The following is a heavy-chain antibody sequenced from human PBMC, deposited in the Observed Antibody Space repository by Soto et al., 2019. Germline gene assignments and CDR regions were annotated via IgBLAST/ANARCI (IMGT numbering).Heavy chain of an antibody. J-gene: IGHJ6*03. CDR3: ARRERKQLVGAYYYYYMDV. D-gene: IGHD6-6*01. Sequence: QVQLVESGGGVVQPGRSLRLSCAASGFTFSSYGMHWVRQAPGKGLERVAVIWYDGSNKYYEDSVKGRFTISRDNSKNTLYLPMNSLRAEDTAVYYCARRERKQLVGAYYYYYMDVWGKGTTVTVSS. V-gene: IGHV3-33*01. CDR2: IWYDGSNK. CDR1: GFTFSSYG.